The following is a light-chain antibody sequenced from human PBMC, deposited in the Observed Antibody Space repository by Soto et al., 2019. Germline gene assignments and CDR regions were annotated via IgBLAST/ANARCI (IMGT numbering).Light chain of an antibody. CDR2: DNS. CDR3: QSYDSSLSVSV. J-gene: IGLJ3*02. Sequence: QSVLTQPPSVSGAPGQRVTISCTGSSSNIGAGYDVHWYQQLRGTAPKLLIYDNSNRPSGVPDRFSGSKSGTSASLAITGLQAEDEADYYCQSYDSSLSVSVFGGGTKVTVL. V-gene: IGLV1-40*01. CDR1: SSNIGAGYD.